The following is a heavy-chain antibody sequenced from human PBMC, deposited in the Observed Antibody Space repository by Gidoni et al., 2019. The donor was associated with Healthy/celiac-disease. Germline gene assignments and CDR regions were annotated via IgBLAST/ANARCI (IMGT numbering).Heavy chain of an antibody. CDR2: ISGSGGST. Sequence: EVQLLESGGGLVQPGGSLRLSCAASGFTFRSYAMSWVRQAPGKGLEWVSAISGSGGSTYYADSVKGRFTISRDNSKNTLYLQMNSLRAEDTAVYYCAKPTSASYYYDSSGYYADAFDIWGQGTMVTVSS. J-gene: IGHJ3*02. V-gene: IGHV3-23*01. CDR3: AKPTSASYYYDSSGYYADAFDI. CDR1: GFTFRSYA. D-gene: IGHD3-22*01.